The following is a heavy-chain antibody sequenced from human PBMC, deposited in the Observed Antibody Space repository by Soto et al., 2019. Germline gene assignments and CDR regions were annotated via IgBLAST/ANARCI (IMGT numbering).Heavy chain of an antibody. V-gene: IGHV3-9*01. CDR3: VKDKLYSNYEHYFDH. CDR1: GFSFQNYA. Sequence: VQLVESGGGLVQPGRSLRLSCAASGFSFQNYAMHWVRQAPGKGLEWVSGISWNRGTIGYADSVRGRFTISRDNAKNSLYLQMNSLRPEGTAFYYCVKDKLYSNYEHYFDHWGQGTLVTVSS. D-gene: IGHD4-4*01. CDR2: ISWNRGTI. J-gene: IGHJ4*02.